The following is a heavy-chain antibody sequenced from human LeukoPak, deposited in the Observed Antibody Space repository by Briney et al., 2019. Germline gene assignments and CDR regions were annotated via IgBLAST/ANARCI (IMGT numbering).Heavy chain of an antibody. CDR1: GDSISSGDYY. Sequence: SQTLSLTCSVSGDSISSGDYYWSWIRQPPGKGQEGIGYIHYSRSTYYRPSLKSRVSMSVDTSKNQFSLKLSSVTAADTAVYYCAREYIPTIVVPAATSNYWYFDLWGRGTLVTVSS. V-gene: IGHV4-30-4*08. CDR3: AREYIPTIVVPAATSNYWYFDL. D-gene: IGHD2-2*01. CDR2: IHYSRST. J-gene: IGHJ2*01.